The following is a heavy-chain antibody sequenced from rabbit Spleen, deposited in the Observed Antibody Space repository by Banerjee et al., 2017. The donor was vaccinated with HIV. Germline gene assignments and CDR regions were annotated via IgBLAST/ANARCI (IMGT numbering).Heavy chain of an antibody. CDR3: ARDTSSSFSSYGMDL. J-gene: IGHJ6*01. D-gene: IGHD1-1*01. CDR1: GFSFSSGYD. V-gene: IGHV1S40*01. Sequence: QSLEESGGGLVKPGASLTLTCTASGFSFSSGYDMCWVRQAPGKGLEWIACIDSGSSGFTYFATWAKGRFTCSKTSSTTVTLQMTRLTAADTATYFCARDTSSSFSSYGMDLWGQGTLVTVS. CDR2: IDSGSSGFT.